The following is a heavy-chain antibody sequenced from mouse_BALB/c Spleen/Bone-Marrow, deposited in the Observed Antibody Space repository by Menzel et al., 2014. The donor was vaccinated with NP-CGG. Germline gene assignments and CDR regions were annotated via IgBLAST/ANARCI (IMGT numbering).Heavy chain of an antibody. D-gene: IGHD2-1*01. CDR3: ARYLYGNYFDY. CDR1: GYSLTGYY. Sequence: EVQGVESGPDLVKPGASVKISCKASGYSLTGYYMHWVKQSHGKSLEWIGRVDPNNGGTSYNQKFKGKAILTVDKSSSTAYMELRSLTSEDSAVYYCARYLYGNYFDYWGQGTTLTVSS. J-gene: IGHJ2*01. V-gene: IGHV1-26*01. CDR2: VDPNNGGT.